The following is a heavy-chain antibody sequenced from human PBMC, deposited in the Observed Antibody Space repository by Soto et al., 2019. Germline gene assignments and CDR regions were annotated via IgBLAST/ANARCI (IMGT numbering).Heavy chain of an antibody. V-gene: IGHV4-59*01. CDR1: GGSISSYY. Sequence: SETLSLTCTVSGGSISSYYWSWIRQPPGKGLEWIGYIYYSGSTNYNPSLKSRVTISVDTSKNQFSLKLSSVTAADTAVYYCARSVPYYDILTSYYRRSNWFHPWGQGTLVTVSS. CDR3: ARSVPYYDILTSYYRRSNWFHP. CDR2: IYYSGST. D-gene: IGHD3-9*01. J-gene: IGHJ5*02.